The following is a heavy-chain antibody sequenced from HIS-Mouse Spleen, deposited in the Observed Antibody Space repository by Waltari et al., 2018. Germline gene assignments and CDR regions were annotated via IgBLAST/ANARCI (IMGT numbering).Heavy chain of an antibody. CDR3: AKDAAAGCFDY. V-gene: IGHV3-30*18. D-gene: IGHD6-13*01. CDR2: ISYDGSNK. J-gene: IGHJ4*02. CDR1: GCTFSRSC. Sequence: VQLVASGGGVVQHGMSLRLSCAVSGCTFSRSCMPWVRQAPGKGLEWVAVISYDGSNKYYADSMKGRFTISRDNSKNTLYLQMNSLRAEDTAVYYCAKDAAAGCFDYWGQGTLVTVSS.